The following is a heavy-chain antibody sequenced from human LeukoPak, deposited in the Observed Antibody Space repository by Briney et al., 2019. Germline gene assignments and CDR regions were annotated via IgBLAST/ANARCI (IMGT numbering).Heavy chain of an antibody. Sequence: GGSLRLSCAVSGFTFRSYGMNWVRQAPGKGLEWVSYISTGSTTISYADSAKGRFTISRDNSKNTLYLQMNSLRAEDTAVYYCAKDLNSTYNYDSSGYEDAFDIWGQGTMVTVSS. CDR1: GFTFRSYG. J-gene: IGHJ3*02. CDR2: ISTGSTTI. V-gene: IGHV3-48*01. CDR3: AKDLNSTYNYDSSGYEDAFDI. D-gene: IGHD3-22*01.